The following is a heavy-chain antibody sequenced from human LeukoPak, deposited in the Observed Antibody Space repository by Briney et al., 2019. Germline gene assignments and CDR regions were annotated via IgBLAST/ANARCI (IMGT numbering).Heavy chain of an antibody. CDR1: GFTFDDYA. D-gene: IGHD6-13*01. CDR3: AKDMTAAAGSIDY. V-gene: IGHV3-9*01. Sequence: GGSLRLSCAASGFTFDDYAMHWVRQAPGKGLEWVSGISWNSGSIGYADSVKGRFTISRDNAKNSLYLQMNSLRAEDTALYYCAKDMTAAAGSIDYWGQGTLVTVSS. CDR2: ISWNSGSI. J-gene: IGHJ4*02.